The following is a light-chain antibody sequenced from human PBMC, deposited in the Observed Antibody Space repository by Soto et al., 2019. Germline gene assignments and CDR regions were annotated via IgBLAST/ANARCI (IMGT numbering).Light chain of an antibody. Sequence: QSVLTQPASVSGSPGQSITISCTGTSSEVGAYNYVSWYQQHPGKAPKVMIYDVSNRPPGVSNRFSGSKSGNTASLTISGLQAEDEADYYCSSYTSSSTYVFGTGTKVTVL. V-gene: IGLV2-14*01. J-gene: IGLJ1*01. CDR2: DVS. CDR3: SSYTSSSTYV. CDR1: SSEVGAYNY.